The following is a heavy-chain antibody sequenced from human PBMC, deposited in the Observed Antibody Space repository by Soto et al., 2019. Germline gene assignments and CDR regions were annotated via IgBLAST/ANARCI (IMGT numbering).Heavy chain of an antibody. V-gene: IGHV4-30-2*01. CDR2: IYHSGST. J-gene: IGHJ5*02. Sequence: TLSLTCAVSGGSISSGGYSWSWIRQPPGKGLEWIGYIYHSGSTYYNPSLKSRVTISVDTSKNQFSLKLSSVTAADTAVYYCAGAYGSSVWFDPWGQGTLVTVSS. CDR1: GGSISSGGYS. CDR3: AGAYGSSVWFDP. D-gene: IGHD4-17*01.